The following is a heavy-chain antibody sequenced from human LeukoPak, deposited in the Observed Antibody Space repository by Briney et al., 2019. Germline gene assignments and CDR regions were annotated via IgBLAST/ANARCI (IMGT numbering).Heavy chain of an antibody. Sequence: ASVKVSCKASGYTFTSNDINWVRQATGQGLEWMGWMNPNSGNTGYAQKFQGRVTMTSNTSISTAYMELSSLRSEDTAVYYCARRGDRSTIFGVVIIRHNWFDPWGQGTLVTVSS. D-gene: IGHD3-3*01. J-gene: IGHJ5*02. CDR1: GYTFTSND. V-gene: IGHV1-8*01. CDR3: ARRGDRSTIFGVVIIRHNWFDP. CDR2: MNPNSGNT.